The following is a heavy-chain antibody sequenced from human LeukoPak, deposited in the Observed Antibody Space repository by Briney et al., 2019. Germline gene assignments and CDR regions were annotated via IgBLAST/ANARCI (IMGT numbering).Heavy chain of an antibody. CDR3: ARDTGLLGELSDFDY. CDR2: IWYDGSNK. CDR1: GFTFSSYG. V-gene: IGHV3-33*01. Sequence: GGSLRLSCAASGFTFSSYGMHWVRQAPGKGLEWVAVIWYDGSNKYYADSVKGRFTISRDNSKNTLYLQMNSLRAEDTAVYYCARDTGLLGELSDFDYWGQGTLVTVSS. J-gene: IGHJ4*02. D-gene: IGHD3-10*01.